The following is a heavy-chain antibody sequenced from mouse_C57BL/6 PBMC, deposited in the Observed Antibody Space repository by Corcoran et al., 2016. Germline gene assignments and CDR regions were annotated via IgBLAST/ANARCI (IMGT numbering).Heavy chain of an antibody. D-gene: IGHD2-5*01. CDR2: ISYDGSN. CDR1: GYSITSGYY. V-gene: IGHV3-6*01. J-gene: IGHJ3*01. Sequence: DVQLQESGPGLVKPSQSLSLTCSVTGYSITSGYYWNWIRQFPGNKLEWMGYISYDGSNNYNPSLKNRISITRDTSKNQFFLKLNSVTTEDTATYYCARDPGPYYSNFAWFAYWGQGTLVTVSA. CDR3: ARDPGPYYSNFAWFAY.